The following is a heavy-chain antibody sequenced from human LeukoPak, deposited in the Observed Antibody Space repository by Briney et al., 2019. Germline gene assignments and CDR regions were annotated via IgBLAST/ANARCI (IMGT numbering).Heavy chain of an antibody. V-gene: IGHV1-18*01. CDR1: GYTFDNYG. Sequence: ASVKVSCKASGYTFDNYGFTWVRQAPGQGLEWMGWITAYNGITKYGQKFQGRLTMTTDTSTNTMYMELRGLRSDDTAVYYCARDGSYFGSGNYYNAFDYWGQGTLVTVSS. CDR3: ARDGSYFGSGNYYNAFDY. D-gene: IGHD3-10*01. CDR2: ITAYNGIT. J-gene: IGHJ4*02.